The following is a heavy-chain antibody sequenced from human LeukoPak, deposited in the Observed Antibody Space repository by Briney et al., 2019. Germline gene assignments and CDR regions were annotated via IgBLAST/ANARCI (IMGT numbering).Heavy chain of an antibody. CDR1: GYTFTGYY. D-gene: IGHD5-24*01. CDR2: INPNSGGT. J-gene: IGHJ5*02. V-gene: IGHV1-2*02. CDR3: ARGGEMATIFSWFDP. Sequence: GASVKVSCKASGYTFTGYYMHWVRQAPGQGLEWMGWINPNSGGTNYAQKFQGRVTMTRDTSISTAYMELSRLRSDDTAVYYCARGGEMATIFSWFDPWGQGTLVTVSS.